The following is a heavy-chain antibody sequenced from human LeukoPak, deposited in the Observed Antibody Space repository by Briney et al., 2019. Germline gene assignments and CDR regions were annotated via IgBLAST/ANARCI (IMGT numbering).Heavy chain of an antibody. Sequence: SETLSLTCTVSGGSISSSSYYWGWIRQPPGKGLEWIGSIYYSGSTYYNPSLKGRVTISVDTSKNQFSLKLSSVTAADTAVYYCARSLTNYYDSSGYRDLAFDICGQGTMVTVSS. CDR3: ARSLTNYYDSSGYRDLAFDI. V-gene: IGHV4-39*01. J-gene: IGHJ3*02. CDR2: IYYSGST. CDR1: GGSISSSSYY. D-gene: IGHD3-22*01.